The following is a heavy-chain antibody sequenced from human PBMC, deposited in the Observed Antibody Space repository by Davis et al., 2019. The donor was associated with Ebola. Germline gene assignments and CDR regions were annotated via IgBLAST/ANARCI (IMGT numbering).Heavy chain of an antibody. D-gene: IGHD5-18*01. J-gene: IGHJ3*02. Sequence: SETLSLTCAVYGGSFSGYYWSWIRQPPGKGLEWIGYIYYSGSTNYNPSLKSRVTISVDTSKNQFSLKLSSVTAADTAVYYCARHLYSYDAFDIWGQGTMVTVSS. V-gene: IGHV4-59*08. CDR1: GGSFSGYY. CDR3: ARHLYSYDAFDI. CDR2: IYYSGST.